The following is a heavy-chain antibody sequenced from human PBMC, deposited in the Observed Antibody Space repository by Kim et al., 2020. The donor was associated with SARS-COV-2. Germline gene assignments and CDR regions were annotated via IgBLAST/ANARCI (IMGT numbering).Heavy chain of an antibody. Sequence: SETLSLTCTVSGDSISSGNWWTWVRPSPGKGLEWIGEIAYGGHANYNPSLRSRVTISMVSSNNQFSLRLDSVTAAATSVYFCAKILGGCSATSCY. CDR3: AKILGGCSATSCY. CDR2: IAYGGHA. J-gene: IGHJ4*03. V-gene: IGHV4-4*02. CDR1: GDSISSGNW. D-gene: IGHD3-16*01.